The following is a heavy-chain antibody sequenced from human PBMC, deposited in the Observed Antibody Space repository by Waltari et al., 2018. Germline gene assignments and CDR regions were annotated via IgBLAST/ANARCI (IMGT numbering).Heavy chain of an antibody. D-gene: IGHD6-13*01. J-gene: IGHJ6*02. V-gene: IGHV1-46*01. CDR2: INPSGGST. CDR3: ASATPGIAAAGYYYYYGMDV. Sequence: TSYYMHWVRQAPGQGLEWMGIINPSGGSTSYAQKFQGRVTMTRDTSTSTVYMELSSLRSEDTAVYYCASATPGIAAAGYYYYYGMDVWGQGTTVTVSS. CDR1: TSYY.